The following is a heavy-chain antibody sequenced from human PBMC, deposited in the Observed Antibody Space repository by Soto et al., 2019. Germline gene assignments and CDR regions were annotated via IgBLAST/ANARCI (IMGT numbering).Heavy chain of an antibody. J-gene: IGHJ4*02. Sequence: PSETLSLTCAVYGGSFSGYYWSWIRQPPGKGLEWIGEINHSGSTNYNPSLKSRVTISVDTSKNQFSLKLSSVTAADTAVYYCARVKVAANLLWFGEDRQLILYFDYWGQGTLVTVSS. CDR1: GGSFSGYY. CDR2: INHSGST. V-gene: IGHV4-34*01. CDR3: ARVKVAANLLWFGEDRQLILYFDY. D-gene: IGHD3-10*01.